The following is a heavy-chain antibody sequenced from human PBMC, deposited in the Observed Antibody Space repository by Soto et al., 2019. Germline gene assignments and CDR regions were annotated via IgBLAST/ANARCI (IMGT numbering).Heavy chain of an antibody. CDR1: GFTFSDYY. CDR2: ISSSGSTI. Sequence: GGSLRLSCAASGFTFSDYYMSWIRQAPGKGLEWVSYISSSGSTIYYADSVKGRFTISRDNAKNSLYLQMNSLRAEDTAMYYCTRDQDTYGQAVFDSWGQGTLVTVSS. D-gene: IGHD2-15*01. J-gene: IGHJ4*02. CDR3: TRDQDTYGQAVFDS. V-gene: IGHV3-11*04.